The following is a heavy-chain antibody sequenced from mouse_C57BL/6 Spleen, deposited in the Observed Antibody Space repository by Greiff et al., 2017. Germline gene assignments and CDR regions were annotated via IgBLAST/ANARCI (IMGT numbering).Heavy chain of an antibody. CDR2: ISDGGSYT. D-gene: IGHD2-3*01. CDR3: ARDPYDGYDY. CDR1: GFTFSSYA. Sequence: EVQLVESGGGLVKPGGSLTLSCAASGFTFSSYAMSWVRQTPEKRLEWVATISDGGSYTYYPDNVKGRFTISRDNAKNNLYLQMSHLKSEDTAMYYCARDPYDGYDYWGQGTTLTVSS. J-gene: IGHJ2*01. V-gene: IGHV5-4*01.